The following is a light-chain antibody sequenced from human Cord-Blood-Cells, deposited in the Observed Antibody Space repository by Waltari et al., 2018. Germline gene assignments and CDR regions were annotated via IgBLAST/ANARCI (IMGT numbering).Light chain of an antibody. CDR3: QQANSFPYT. CDR1: QGSSSW. J-gene: IGKJ2*01. Sequence: DIQMTQSPSSVSASVGDRVTITCRASQGSSSWLAWYQQKPGKAPELLIYAASSLQSGVPSRFSGRGSGTDFTLTISSLQPEDFATYYCQQANSFPYTFGQGTKLEIK. V-gene: IGKV1-12*01. CDR2: AAS.